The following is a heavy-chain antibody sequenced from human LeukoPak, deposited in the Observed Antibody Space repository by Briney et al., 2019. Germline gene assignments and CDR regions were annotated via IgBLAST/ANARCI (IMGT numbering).Heavy chain of an antibody. CDR3: AEGYSYGFDY. Sequence: SETLSLTCTVSGGSISSSSYYWGWIRQPPGKGLEWIGSIYYSGSTYYNPSLKSRVTISVDTSKNQFSLKLSSVTAADTAVYYCAEGYSYGFDYWGQGTLVTVSS. J-gene: IGHJ4*02. CDR2: IYYSGST. CDR1: GGSISSSSYY. D-gene: IGHD5-18*01. V-gene: IGHV4-39*07.